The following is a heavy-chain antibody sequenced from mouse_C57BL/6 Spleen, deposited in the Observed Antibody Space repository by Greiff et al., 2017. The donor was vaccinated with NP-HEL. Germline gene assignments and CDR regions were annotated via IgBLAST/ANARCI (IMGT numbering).Heavy chain of an antibody. V-gene: IGHV3-6*01. J-gene: IGHJ2*01. CDR3: ASGSNYPYYFDY. CDR1: GYSITSGYY. Sequence: VQLKESGPGLVKPSQSLSLTCSVTGYSITSGYYWNWIRQFPGNKLEWMGYISYDGSNNYNPSLKNRISITRDTSKNQFFLKLNSVTTEDTATYYCASGSNYPYYFDYWGQGTTLTVSS. CDR2: ISYDGSN. D-gene: IGHD2-5*01.